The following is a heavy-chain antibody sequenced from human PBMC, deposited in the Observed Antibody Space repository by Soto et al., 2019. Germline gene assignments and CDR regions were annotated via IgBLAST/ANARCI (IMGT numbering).Heavy chain of an antibody. CDR3: TRRAYSSGWYYDY. V-gene: IGHV3-73*01. Sequence: EVQLVESGGGLVQPGGSLKLSCAASGFTFSGSAMHWVRQASGKGLEWVGRIRSKANSYATAYAASVKGRFTISRDDSKNTAYLHMNSLKTEDTAVYYCTRRAYSSGWYYDYWGQGTLVTVSS. CDR1: GFTFSGSA. D-gene: IGHD6-19*01. CDR2: IRSKANSYAT. J-gene: IGHJ4*02.